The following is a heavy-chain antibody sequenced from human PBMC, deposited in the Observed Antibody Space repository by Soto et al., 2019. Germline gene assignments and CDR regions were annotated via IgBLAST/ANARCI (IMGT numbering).Heavy chain of an antibody. CDR2: ISSSSSYI. Sequence: EVQLVESGGGLVKPGGSLRLSCAASGFTFSSYSMNWVRQAPGKGLEWVSSISSSSSYIYYADSVNGRFTISRDNAKNSLYLQMNSLRAEDTAVYYCARDPEVVRGWFDPWGQGTLVTVSS. CDR3: ARDPEVVRGWFDP. V-gene: IGHV3-21*01. CDR1: GFTFSSYS. D-gene: IGHD2-15*01. J-gene: IGHJ5*02.